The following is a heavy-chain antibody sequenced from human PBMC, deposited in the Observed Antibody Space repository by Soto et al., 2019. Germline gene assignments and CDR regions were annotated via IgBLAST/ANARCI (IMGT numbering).Heavy chain of an antibody. J-gene: IGHJ6*02. CDR3: ARENSDYGVCYYGMDV. CDR1: GYTFTSYG. V-gene: IGHV1-18*01. D-gene: IGHD4-17*01. Sequence: QVQLVQSGAEVKKPGASVKVSCKASGYTFTSYGISWVRQAPGQGLEGMGGICAYNGNTNYAQKLQGRVNMTIDTSTSTAYKERESLRSHDTTVYYPARENSDYGVCYYGMDVWGQGTTVTVSS. CDR2: ICAYNGNT.